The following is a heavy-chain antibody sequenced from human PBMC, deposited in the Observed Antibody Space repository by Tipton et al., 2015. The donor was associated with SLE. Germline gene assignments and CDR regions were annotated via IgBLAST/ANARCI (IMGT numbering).Heavy chain of an antibody. J-gene: IGHJ3*02. Sequence: TLSLTCAVSGYSISSGYYWGWIRQPPGKGLEWIGSIYYSGSTSYNPSLKSRVTISLDTSQNQFSLKLTSVTAADTAVYYCARDNFSWGTAAVSDAFDIWGQGTMVTVSS. V-gene: IGHV4-38-2*02. D-gene: IGHD3-16*01. CDR2: IYYSGST. CDR3: ARDNFSWGTAAVSDAFDI. CDR1: GYSISSGYY.